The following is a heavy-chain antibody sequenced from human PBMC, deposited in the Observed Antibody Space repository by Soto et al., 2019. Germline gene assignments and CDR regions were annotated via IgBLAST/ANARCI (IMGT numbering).Heavy chain of an antibody. CDR1: GGSISSYY. CDR3: ARDPSAYTHGNYYYGMDV. V-gene: IGHV4-59*01. Sequence: SETLSLTCTVSGGSISSYYWSWIRQPPGKGLEWIGYIYYSGGTNYNPSLKSRVTISVDTSKNQFSLKLSSMTAADTAVYYCARDPSAYTHGNYYYGMDVWGQGTTVTVSS. CDR2: IYYSGGT. J-gene: IGHJ6*02. D-gene: IGHD3-16*01.